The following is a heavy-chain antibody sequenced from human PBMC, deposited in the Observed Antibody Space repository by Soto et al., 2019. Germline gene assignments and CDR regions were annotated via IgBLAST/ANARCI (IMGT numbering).Heavy chain of an antibody. CDR2: IYPGDSDT. J-gene: IGHJ6*02. CDR3: ARGGSGSYRNYYYYGMDV. Sequence: RGESLKISFKGSGYSFTSYWIGWVRQMPGKGLEWMGIIYPGDSDTRYSPSFQGQVTISADKSTSTAYLQWRSLKASDTAMYYCARGGSGSYRNYYYYGMDVWGQGTTVTVSS. V-gene: IGHV5-51*01. CDR1: GYSFTSYW. D-gene: IGHD1-26*01.